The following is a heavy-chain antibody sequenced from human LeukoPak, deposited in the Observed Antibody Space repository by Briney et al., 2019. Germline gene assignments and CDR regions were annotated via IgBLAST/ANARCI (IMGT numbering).Heavy chain of an antibody. J-gene: IGHJ4*02. CDR2: SNAGNGDT. V-gene: IGHV1-3*02. D-gene: IGHD1-26*01. CDR1: GYTLTGYT. CDR3: ARGRGSYSLDY. Sequence: VASVKVSCKASGYTLTGYTIHWVRQAPGQRLEWLGWSNAGNGDTKYSQEFQGRVTITKDTSASTAYMELSSLRSEDMAVYYCARGRGSYSLDYWGQGTLVTVSS.